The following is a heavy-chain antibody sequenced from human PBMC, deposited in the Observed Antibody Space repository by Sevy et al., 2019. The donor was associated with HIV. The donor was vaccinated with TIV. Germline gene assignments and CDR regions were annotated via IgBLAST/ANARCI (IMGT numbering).Heavy chain of an antibody. CDR2: ISYDGNNK. V-gene: IGHV3-30*18. D-gene: IGHD1-26*01. Sequence: GGSLRLSCAASGFTFSSYAIHWVRQTPGKGLEWVALISYDGNNKYYADSVKGRFTVSRDNSKNTLYAQMNSLRAEDTDVYYCAKDHNLGSEGGFLHHWGQGTLVTVSS. CDR1: GFTFSSYA. CDR3: AKDHNLGSEGGFLHH. J-gene: IGHJ1*01.